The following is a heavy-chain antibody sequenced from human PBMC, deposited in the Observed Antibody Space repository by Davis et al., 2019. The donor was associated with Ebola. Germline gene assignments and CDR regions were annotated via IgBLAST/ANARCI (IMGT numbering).Heavy chain of an antibody. J-gene: IGHJ6*02. V-gene: IGHV3-48*02. CDR1: GFTFSSYS. D-gene: IGHD2-2*01. Sequence: GESLKISCAASGFTFSSYSMNWVRQAPGKGLEWVSYISSSSSTIYYADSVKGRFTISRDNAKNSLYLQMNSLRDEDTAVYYCARDGNGIVVVPAAIKIWDYYYYGMDVWGQGTTVTVSS. CDR3: ARDGNGIVVVPAAIKIWDYYYYGMDV. CDR2: ISSSSSTI.